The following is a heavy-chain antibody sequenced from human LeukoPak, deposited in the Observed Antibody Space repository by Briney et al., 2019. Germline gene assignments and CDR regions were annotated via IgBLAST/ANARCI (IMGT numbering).Heavy chain of an antibody. CDR1: GFTLSDYY. CDR2: SSSSGSTI. Sequence: GGSLRLSCAASGFTLSDYYMSWIRQAPGKGLECVSYSSSSGSTIYYADSVKGRFAISRDNAKNSLYLQMNSLRAEDTAVYYCARRRDFIDYWGQGTLVTVSS. CDR3: ARRRDFIDY. J-gene: IGHJ4*02. D-gene: IGHD3/OR15-3a*01. V-gene: IGHV3-11*01.